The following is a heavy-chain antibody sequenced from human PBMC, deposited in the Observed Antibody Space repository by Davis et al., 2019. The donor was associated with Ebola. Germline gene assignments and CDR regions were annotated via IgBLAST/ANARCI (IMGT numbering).Heavy chain of an antibody. CDR2: ISYDGSNK. D-gene: IGHD4-17*01. J-gene: IGHJ4*02. Sequence: GESLKISCVASGFTFSGYAMHWVRQAPGKGLEWVAVISYDGSNKYYADSVKGRFTISRDNSKNTLYLHINSLSAEDTAVYYCATSYFTVTTLYWGQGTLVTVSS. CDR1: GFTFSGYA. V-gene: IGHV3-30*04. CDR3: ATSYFTVTTLY.